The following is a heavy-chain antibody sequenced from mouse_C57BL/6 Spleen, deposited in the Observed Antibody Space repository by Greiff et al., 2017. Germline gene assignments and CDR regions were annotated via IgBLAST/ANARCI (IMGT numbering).Heavy chain of an antibody. J-gene: IGHJ1*03. CDR3: ARSDGWYFDV. CDR2: IYPGDGDT. D-gene: IGHD2-3*01. Sequence: QVQLQQSGPELVKPGASVKISCKASGYAFSSSWMNWVKQRPGKGLEWIGRIYPGDGDTNYNGKFKGKATLTADKSSSTAYMQLSSLTSEDSAVYFCARSDGWYFDVWGTGTTVTVSS. V-gene: IGHV1-82*01. CDR1: GYAFSSSW.